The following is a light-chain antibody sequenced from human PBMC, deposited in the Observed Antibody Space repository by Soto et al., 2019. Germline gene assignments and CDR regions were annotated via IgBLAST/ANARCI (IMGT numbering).Light chain of an antibody. V-gene: IGLV2-14*01. CDR2: EVS. CDR3: SSYTSSSTLV. J-gene: IGLJ2*01. Sequence: QSALTQPASVSGSPGQWITISCTGTSSDVGGYNYVSWYQQHPGKAPKLMIYEVSYRPSGVSNRFSASKSGNTASLTISGLQAEDEADYYCSSYTSSSTLVFGGGTKVTVL. CDR1: SSDVGGYNY.